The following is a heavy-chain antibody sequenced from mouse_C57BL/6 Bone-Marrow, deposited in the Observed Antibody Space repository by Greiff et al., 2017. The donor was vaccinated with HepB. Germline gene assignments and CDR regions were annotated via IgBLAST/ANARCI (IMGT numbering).Heavy chain of an antibody. CDR1: GFTFSDYG. J-gene: IGHJ2*01. CDR3: ARGDGYYDY. Sequence: EVHLVESGGGLVKPGGSLKLSCAASGFTFSDYGMHWVRQAPETGLEWVAYISSGSSTIYYADTVKGRFTISGDNDKNTLFLQMTSLRSEDTAMYYCARGDGYYDYWGQGTTLTVSS. CDR2: ISSGSSTI. D-gene: IGHD2-3*01. V-gene: IGHV5-17*01.